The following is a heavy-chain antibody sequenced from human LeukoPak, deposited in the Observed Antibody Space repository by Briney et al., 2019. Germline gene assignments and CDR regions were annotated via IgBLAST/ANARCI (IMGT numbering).Heavy chain of an antibody. CDR2: IYYSGST. CDR3: ARTSSGRIAAAGYYGMDV. CDR1: GGSISSGGYY. J-gene: IGHJ6*02. D-gene: IGHD6-13*01. V-gene: IGHV4-31*03. Sequence: SETLSLTCTVSGGSISSGGYYWSWIRQHPGKDLEWIGYIYYSGSTYYNPSLKSRVTISVDTSKNQFSLKLSSVTAADTAVYYCARTSSGRIAAAGYYGMDVWGQGTTVTVSS.